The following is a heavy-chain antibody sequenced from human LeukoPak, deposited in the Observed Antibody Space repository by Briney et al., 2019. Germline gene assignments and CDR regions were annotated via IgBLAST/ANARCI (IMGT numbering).Heavy chain of an antibody. V-gene: IGHV4-59*08. CDR2: IYYSGST. Sequence: PSQTLSLTCTVSGGSISSYYWSWIRQPPGKGLEWIGYIYYSGSTNYNPSLKSRVTISVDTSKNQFSLKLSSVTAADTAVYYCARLVGYYDSSGLLDYWGQGTLVTVSS. J-gene: IGHJ4*02. D-gene: IGHD3-22*01. CDR3: ARLVGYYDSSGLLDY. CDR1: GGSISSYY.